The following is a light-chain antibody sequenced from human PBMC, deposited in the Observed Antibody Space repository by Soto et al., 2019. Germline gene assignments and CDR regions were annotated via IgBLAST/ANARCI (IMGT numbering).Light chain of an antibody. V-gene: IGKV1-39*01. CDR1: QSISSY. CDR3: QQSYSTPIT. CDR2: AAS. J-gene: IGKJ5*01. Sequence: DIHMTQSPSTLSVSVGDRVTITFRASQSISSYLNWYPQKPGKAPKLLIYAASSLQSGVPSRFSGSGSGTDFTLNISSLQPADFATYYCQQSYSTPITFSQGTRLEI.